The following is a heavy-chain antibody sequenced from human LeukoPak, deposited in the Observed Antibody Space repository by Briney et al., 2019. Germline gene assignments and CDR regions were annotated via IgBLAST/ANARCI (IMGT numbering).Heavy chain of an antibody. CDR1: GFTFNSHW. D-gene: IGHD6-19*01. V-gene: IGHV5-51*01. CDR2: VYPGDSST. J-gene: IGHJ5*02. Sequence: GESLKISCKASGFTFNSHWIAWVRQTPGKGLEWMGMVYPGDSSTQYSPSFQGQVTISVDKSINTAFLQWSSLKASDTGMYFCAKGLYSSAWYWFDPWGQGTLVTVSS. CDR3: AKGLYSSAWYWFDP.